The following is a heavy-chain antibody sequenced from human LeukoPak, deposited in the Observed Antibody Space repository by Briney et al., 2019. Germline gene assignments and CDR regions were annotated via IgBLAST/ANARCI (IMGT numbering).Heavy chain of an antibody. J-gene: IGHJ2*01. Sequence: PSQTLSLTCTVSGGSISSGGHYWGWIRQPPEKGLEWIGSIYYTGRTYYNPSLESRVTISVDTSKNQFSLKLSSVTAADTAIYYCARLTVTWYFDLWGPGTLLTVSS. V-gene: IGHV4-39*01. CDR3: ARLTVTWYFDL. D-gene: IGHD3-22*01. CDR1: GGSISSGGHY. CDR2: IYYTGRT.